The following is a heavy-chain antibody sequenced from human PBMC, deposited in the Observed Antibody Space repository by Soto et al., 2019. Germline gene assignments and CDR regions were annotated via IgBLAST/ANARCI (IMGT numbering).Heavy chain of an antibody. CDR1: GGTFSSYT. D-gene: IGHD2-15*01. CDR2: IIPILGIA. V-gene: IGHV1-69*02. CDR3: ASALEGDCSGGSCYSFIS. J-gene: IGHJ4*02. Sequence: QVQLVQSGAEVKKPGSSVKVSCKASGGTFSSYTISWVRQAPGQGLEWMGRIIPILGIANYAQKFQGRVTITADKSTITAYMELSSLRSKDTAVYYCASALEGDCSGGSCYSFISWGQGTLVTVSS.